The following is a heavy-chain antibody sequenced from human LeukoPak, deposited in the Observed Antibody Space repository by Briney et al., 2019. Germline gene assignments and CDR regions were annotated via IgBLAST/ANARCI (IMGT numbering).Heavy chain of an antibody. V-gene: IGHV3-33*08. CDR2: IWYDGSNK. CDR1: GFTFSSYA. CDR3: ARYDSGSTFNYYYGMDV. D-gene: IGHD1-26*01. J-gene: IGHJ6*02. Sequence: PGGSLRLSCAASGFTFSSYAMHWVRQAPGKGLEWVAVIWYDGSNKYYADSVKGRFTISRDNSKNTLYLQMNSLRAEDTAVYYCARYDSGSTFNYYYGMDVWGQGTTVTVSS.